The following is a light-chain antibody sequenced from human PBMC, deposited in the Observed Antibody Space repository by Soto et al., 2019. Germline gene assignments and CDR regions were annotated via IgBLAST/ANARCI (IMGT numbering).Light chain of an antibody. J-gene: IGKJ4*01. CDR2: DAS. CDR3: QQRSNWPPP. Sequence: EIVLTQSPATLSLSPGERATLSCRASQSVSSYLAWYQQKPGQAPRLLIYDASNRATGIPARFSGSGSGTDFTLTLSSLEPEDFAVYYCQQRSNWPPPFGGGTKVDI. CDR1: QSVSSY. V-gene: IGKV3-11*01.